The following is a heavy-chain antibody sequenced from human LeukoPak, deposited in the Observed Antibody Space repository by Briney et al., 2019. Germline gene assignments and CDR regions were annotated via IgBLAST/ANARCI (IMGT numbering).Heavy chain of an antibody. D-gene: IGHD6-19*01. CDR2: ISSSGSTI. Sequence: GGSLRLSCAASGFTFSSYEMNWVRQAPGKGLEWVSYISSSGSTIYYADSVKGRFTISRDNAKNSLYLQMNSLRAEDTAVYYCARDYSPRWLADYYYYYMDVWGKGTTVTVSS. V-gene: IGHV3-48*03. CDR3: ARDYSPRWLADYYYYYMDV. J-gene: IGHJ6*03. CDR1: GFTFSSYE.